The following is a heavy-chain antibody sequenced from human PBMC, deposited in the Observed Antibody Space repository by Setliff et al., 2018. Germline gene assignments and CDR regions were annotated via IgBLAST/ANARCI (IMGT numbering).Heavy chain of an antibody. Sequence: ETLSLSCVASGFTFGRYWMHWVRQVPGKGLLWVSRINGDGTSITYPDSVKGRFTISRDNSKNTLYLQMNSLRVDDTAVYFCARRDSDNGDDYYYVGVWGKGTTVTVSS. CDR2: INGDGTSI. D-gene: IGHD2-15*01. CDR1: GFTFGRYW. CDR3: ARRDSDNGDDYYYVGV. J-gene: IGHJ6*03. V-gene: IGHV3-74*03.